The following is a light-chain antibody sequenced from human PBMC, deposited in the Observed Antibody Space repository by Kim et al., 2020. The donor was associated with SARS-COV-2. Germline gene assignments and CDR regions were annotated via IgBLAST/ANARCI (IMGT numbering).Light chain of an antibody. V-gene: IGKV3-11*01. CDR1: QTVDNS. J-gene: IGKJ5*01. CDR3: QQRSNWAIT. Sequence: LAPGERAILSCRASQTVDNSLAWYQQKPGQAPRRLIYDVSIRSPGIPDRFSGSGSGTDFTLTVSSLEPEDFAVYYCQQRSNWAITFGQGTRLEIK. CDR2: DVS.